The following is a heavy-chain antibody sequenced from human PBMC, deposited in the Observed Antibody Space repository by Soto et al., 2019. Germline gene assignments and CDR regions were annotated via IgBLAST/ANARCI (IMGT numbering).Heavy chain of an antibody. D-gene: IGHD2-15*01. J-gene: IGHJ4*02. V-gene: IGHV3-33*01. CDR2: IWYDGSNK. CDR3: ARGGERCSGGSCYFSRERAISTQYYFDY. CDR1: GFTFSSYG. Sequence: GGSLRLSCAASGFTFSSYGMHWVRQAPGKGLEWVAVIWYDGSNKYYADSVKGRFTISRDNSKNTLYLQMNSLRAEDTAVYYCARGGERCSGGSCYFSRERAISTQYYFDYWGQGTLVTVSS.